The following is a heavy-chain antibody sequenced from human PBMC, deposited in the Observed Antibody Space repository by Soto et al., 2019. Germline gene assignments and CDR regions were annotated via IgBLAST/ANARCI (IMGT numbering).Heavy chain of an antibody. J-gene: IGHJ6*03. Sequence: SETLSLTCTVSGGSISSYYWSWIRQPPGKGLEWIGYIYYSGSTNYNPSLKSRVTKSVDTSKNQFSLKLSSVTVADTAVYFCARGSCSSTSCYQHYYYMDVWGKGTTVTVSS. D-gene: IGHD2-2*01. CDR1: GGSISSYY. CDR3: ARGSCSSTSCYQHYYYMDV. CDR2: IYYSGST. V-gene: IGHV4-59*01.